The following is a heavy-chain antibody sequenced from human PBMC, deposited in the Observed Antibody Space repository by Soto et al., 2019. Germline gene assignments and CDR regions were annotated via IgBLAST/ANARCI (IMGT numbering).Heavy chain of an antibody. CDR1: GFTVSSCS. CDR2: IWYDGSNK. Sequence: PGGSLRLSCAASGFTVSSCSMHWFRQAPGKRREWVVVIWYDGSNKYYADSVKGRFTISRDNSKNTLYLQMNSLRAEDTAVYYCARGGRYSGSSGAFDIWGQGTMVTVSS. V-gene: IGHV3-33*01. D-gene: IGHD1-26*01. J-gene: IGHJ3*02. CDR3: ARGGRYSGSSGAFDI.